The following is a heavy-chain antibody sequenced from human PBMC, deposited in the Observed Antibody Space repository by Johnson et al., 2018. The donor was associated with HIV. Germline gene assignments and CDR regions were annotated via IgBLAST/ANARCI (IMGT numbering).Heavy chain of an antibody. Sequence: QVQLVESGGGVVQPGRSLRLSCAASGFTFSSYDMHWVRQAPGKGMDWVAFISYDGSNEYYADSVKGRFTISRDNSKNALYLQMNSLRAGDTAVYYCARGPWAFDIWGQGTMVTVSS. CDR3: ARGPWAFDI. J-gene: IGHJ3*02. V-gene: IGHV3-33*05. CDR1: GFTFSSYD. CDR2: ISYDGSNE.